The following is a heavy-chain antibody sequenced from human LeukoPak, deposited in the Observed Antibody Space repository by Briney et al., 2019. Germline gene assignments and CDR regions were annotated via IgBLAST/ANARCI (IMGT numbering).Heavy chain of an antibody. J-gene: IGHJ4*02. Sequence: GRSLRLSCAASGFTFSSYAIHWVRQAPGKGLEWVALISYDGSTKYSTDSVKGRFTISRDNSKNTLYLQMNSLRAEDTAVYYCALGLAAASVGRGNGDYWGQGTLVTVSS. V-gene: IGHV3-30*04. CDR1: GFTFSSYA. D-gene: IGHD6-13*01. CDR3: ALGLAAASVGRGNGDY. CDR2: ISYDGSTK.